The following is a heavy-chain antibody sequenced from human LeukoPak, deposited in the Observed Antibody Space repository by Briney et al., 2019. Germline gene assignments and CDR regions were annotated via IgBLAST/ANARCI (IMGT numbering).Heavy chain of an antibody. J-gene: IGHJ4*02. CDR2: INHSGST. CDR1: GGSFSGYY. V-gene: IGHV4-34*01. CDR3: ASSKHAQLVPAAMFYFDY. Sequence: PSETLSLTCAVYGGSFSGYYWSWIRQPPGKGLEWIGEINHSGSTNYNPSLKSRVTISEDTSKNQFSLKLSSVTAADTAVYYCASSKHAQLVPAAMFYFDYWGQGTLVTVSS. D-gene: IGHD2-2*01.